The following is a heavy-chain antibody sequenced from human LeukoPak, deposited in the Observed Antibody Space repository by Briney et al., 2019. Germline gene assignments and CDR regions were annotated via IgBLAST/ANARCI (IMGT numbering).Heavy chain of an antibody. D-gene: IGHD6-19*01. Sequence: GGSLRLSRAASGFTFSDHAMSWVRRAPGKGLEWVSAIRGTGTTTFYAASVKGRFTISRDNSKNTADLQMNSLRAEDTAVYYCAKVSWLGTLPSYHFDSWGQGTQVTVSS. CDR1: GFTFSDHA. J-gene: IGHJ4*02. CDR3: AKVSWLGTLPSYHFDS. CDR2: IRGTGTTT. V-gene: IGHV3-23*01.